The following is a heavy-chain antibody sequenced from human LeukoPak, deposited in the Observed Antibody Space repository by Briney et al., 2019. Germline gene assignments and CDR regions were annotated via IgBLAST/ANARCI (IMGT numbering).Heavy chain of an antibody. CDR1: GFRFSTYA. CDR2: ISGSTGLT. D-gene: IGHD6-13*01. J-gene: IGHJ4*02. CDR3: AKSDPLMTAAGIFDS. V-gene: IGHV3-23*01. Sequence: GGSLRLSCAASGFRFSTYAMSWVRQAPGKGLEWVSGISGSTGLTYYADSVKGRFTISRDDSKDTVHLQMNTLRAEDTAVYYCAKSDPLMTAAGIFDSWGQGTLVTVSS.